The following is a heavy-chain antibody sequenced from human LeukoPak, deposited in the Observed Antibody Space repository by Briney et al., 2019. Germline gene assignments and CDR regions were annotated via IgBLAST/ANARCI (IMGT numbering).Heavy chain of an antibody. CDR2: IYYSGST. Sequence: SETLSLTCTVSGGSISSSSYYWGWIRQPPGKGLEWIGSIYYSGSTYYNPSLKSRVTMSVDTSKNQFSLRLSSVTAADTAVYYCASDGAHGAWYFDYWGQGTLVTVSS. J-gene: IGHJ4*02. D-gene: IGHD3-10*01. CDR3: ASDGAHGAWYFDY. V-gene: IGHV4-39*07. CDR1: GGSISSSSYY.